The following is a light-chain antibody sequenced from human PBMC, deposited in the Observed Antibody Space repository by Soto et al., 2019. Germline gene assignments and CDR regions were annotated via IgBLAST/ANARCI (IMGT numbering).Light chain of an antibody. CDR1: QTVSSRF. J-gene: IGKJ1*01. CDR2: GAL. CDR3: QQYHNLWT. Sequence: EIVLTQSPGTLSLSPGERATLSCRASQTVSSRFLAWYQQKPGQAPRLLIYGALSRATGIPDRFSGSGSGTDFTLTISRLEPEDCALYYCQQYHNLWTFGQGTKVDIK. V-gene: IGKV3-20*01.